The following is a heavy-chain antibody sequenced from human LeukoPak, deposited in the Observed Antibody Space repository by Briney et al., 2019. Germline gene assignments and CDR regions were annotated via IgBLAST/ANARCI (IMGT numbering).Heavy chain of an antibody. CDR1: GFTFSSYS. CDR3: ARALRYNWNDLVAFDI. Sequence: GGSLRLSCAASGFTFSSYSMNWVRQAPGEGLEWVSSISSSSSYIYYADSVKGRFTISRDNAKNSLYLQMNSLRAEDTAVYYCARALRYNWNDLVAFDIWGQGTMVTVSS. CDR2: ISSSSSYI. D-gene: IGHD1-1*01. V-gene: IGHV3-21*01. J-gene: IGHJ3*02.